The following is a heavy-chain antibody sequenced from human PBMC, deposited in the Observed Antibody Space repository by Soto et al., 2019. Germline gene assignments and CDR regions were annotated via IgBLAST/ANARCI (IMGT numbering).Heavy chain of an antibody. V-gene: IGHV3-48*01. Sequence: GGSLRLSCAASGFTFSSYNMNWVRQAPGKGLEWVSYISSSGTTIYYADSVKGRFTISRDNAKNSLYLQMNSLRAEDTAVYYCARETFSSVVVPAATYYFDYWGQGTLVTVSS. J-gene: IGHJ4*02. CDR1: GFTFSSYN. D-gene: IGHD2-2*01. CDR3: ARETFSSVVVPAATYYFDY. CDR2: ISSSGTTI.